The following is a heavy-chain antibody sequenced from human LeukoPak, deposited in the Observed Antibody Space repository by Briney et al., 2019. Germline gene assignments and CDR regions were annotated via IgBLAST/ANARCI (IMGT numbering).Heavy chain of an antibody. Sequence: VGSLRLSRAASRFTPSSNYMTRVRQAPGTEGEWVSVIYSGVSTYYANSVKGRFTISRDNPKNTLYPQMNSLRAEDTAVYYCARVGGSGSLVYWGQGTLVTVSS. CDR3: ARVGGSGSLVY. CDR2: IYSGVST. V-gene: IGHV3-66*01. D-gene: IGHD3-10*01. J-gene: IGHJ4*02. CDR1: RFTPSSNY.